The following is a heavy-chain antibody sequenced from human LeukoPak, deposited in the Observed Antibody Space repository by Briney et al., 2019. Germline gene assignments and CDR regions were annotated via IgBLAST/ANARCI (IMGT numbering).Heavy chain of an antibody. D-gene: IGHD3-22*01. Sequence: SETLSLTCAVDGGSFSGYYWSWIRQPPGKGLEWIGEINHSGSTNYNPSLKSRVTISVDTSKNQFSLKLSSVTAADTAVYYCARGHHYDSSGASTGSQYYFDYWGQGTLVTVSS. CDR1: GGSFSGYY. J-gene: IGHJ4*02. CDR2: INHSGST. CDR3: ARGHHYDSSGASTGSQYYFDY. V-gene: IGHV4-34*01.